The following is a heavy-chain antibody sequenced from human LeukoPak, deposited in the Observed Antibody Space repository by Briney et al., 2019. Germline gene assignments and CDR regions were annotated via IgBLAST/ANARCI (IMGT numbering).Heavy chain of an antibody. CDR1: GFTFSDYW. CDR2: IEEKGSQI. J-gene: IGHJ3*02. CDR3: ARNLRLHTPRAFDI. V-gene: IGHV3-7*05. D-gene: IGHD5-24*01. Sequence: GGSLRLSCAASGFTFSDYWMNWVRQPPGKGLEWVANIEEKGSQIYYVDSVRGRFTISRDNAKNSLYLQMNSLRAEDTAVYYCARNLRLHTPRAFDIWGQGTMVTVSS.